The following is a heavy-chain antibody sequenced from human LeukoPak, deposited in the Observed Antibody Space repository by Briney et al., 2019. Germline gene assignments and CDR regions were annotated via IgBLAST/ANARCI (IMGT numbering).Heavy chain of an antibody. CDR3: ARDGSESYFRD. CDR2: ISSSGLNI. Sequence: GGSLRLSCAASGFTFSDYYMSWIRQAPGKGLEWVSYISSSGLNIYYADSVKGRFTISRDNSDDSLFLLMNSLRAEDTAVYFCARDGSESYFRDWGQGTLVTVSS. J-gene: IGHJ4*02. V-gene: IGHV3-11*04. D-gene: IGHD1-26*01. CDR1: GFTFSDYY.